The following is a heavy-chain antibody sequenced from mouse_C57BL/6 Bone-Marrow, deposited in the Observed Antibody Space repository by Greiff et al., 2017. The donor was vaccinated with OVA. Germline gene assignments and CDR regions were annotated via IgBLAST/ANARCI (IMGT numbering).Heavy chain of an antibody. D-gene: IGHD1-1*01. Sequence: QVQLQQPGAELVKPGASVKLSCKASGYTFTSYWMQWVKQRPGQGLEWIGEIDPSDSYTNYNQKFKGKATLTVDTSSSTAYMQLSSPTSEDSAVYYCARDYYGSSPYAMDYWGQGTSVTVSS. CDR2: IDPSDSYT. J-gene: IGHJ4*01. CDR1: GYTFTSYW. V-gene: IGHV1-50*01. CDR3: ARDYYGSSPYAMDY.